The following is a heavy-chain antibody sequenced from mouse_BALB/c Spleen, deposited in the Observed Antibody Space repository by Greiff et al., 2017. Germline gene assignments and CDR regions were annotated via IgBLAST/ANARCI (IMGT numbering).Heavy chain of an antibody. J-gene: IGHJ1*01. CDR3: ARGAIHYYGYGYFDV. V-gene: IGHV1-54*01. CDR2: INPGSGGT. Sequence: QVHVKQSGAELVRPGTSVKVSCKASGYAFTNYLIEWVKQRPGQGLEWIGVINPGSGGTNYNEKFKGKATLTADKSSSTAYMQLSSLTSDDSAVYFCARGAIHYYGYGYFDVWGAGTTVTVSS. D-gene: IGHD1-2*01. CDR1: GYAFTNYL.